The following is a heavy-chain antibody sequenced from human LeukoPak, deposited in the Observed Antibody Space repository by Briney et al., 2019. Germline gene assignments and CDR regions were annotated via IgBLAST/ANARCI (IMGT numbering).Heavy chain of an antibody. J-gene: IGHJ5*02. D-gene: IGHD6-19*01. Sequence: GSLRLSCAASGFTFSSYGMHWVRQAPGKGLEWVAFTRHDDSDKQYGDSVKGRFTISRDNSRNTLYLQMNSLRPEDTAVYFCAKDMRSGWCNWFDPWGQGTLVTVSS. CDR3: AKDMRSGWCNWFDP. CDR1: GFTFSSYG. CDR2: TRHDDSDK. V-gene: IGHV3-30*02.